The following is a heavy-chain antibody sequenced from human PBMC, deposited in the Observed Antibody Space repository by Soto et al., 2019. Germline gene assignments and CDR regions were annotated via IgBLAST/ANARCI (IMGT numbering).Heavy chain of an antibody. D-gene: IGHD2-15*01. V-gene: IGHV3-23*01. CDR3: AKERRGIYRGGCTCYSPDY. J-gene: IGHJ4*02. CDR1: GFTFSSYA. Sequence: EVQLLESGGGLVQAGESLRLSCAASGFTFSSYAMIWVRQAPGKGLEWVSVLGGSGGSTYYADSVKGRFTISRDNSQNTLYLKMNSLGAADTAVYYWAKERRGIYRGGCTCYSPDYWGPGTLVTVSS. CDR2: LGGSGGST.